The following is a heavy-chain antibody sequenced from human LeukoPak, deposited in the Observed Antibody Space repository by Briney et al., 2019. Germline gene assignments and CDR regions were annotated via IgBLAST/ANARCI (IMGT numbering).Heavy chain of an antibody. V-gene: IGHV3-23*01. Sequence: GGSLRLSCAASGFTFSSYAMSWVRQAPGKGLEWVSAISGSGGSTYYADSVKGRFTISRDYSKNTLYLQMNSLRAEDTAVYYCARGYDSTGYSLDYYHGMDVWGQGTTVTVSS. CDR3: ARGYDSTGYSLDYYHGMDV. CDR1: GFTFSSYA. D-gene: IGHD3-22*01. CDR2: ISGSGGST. J-gene: IGHJ6*02.